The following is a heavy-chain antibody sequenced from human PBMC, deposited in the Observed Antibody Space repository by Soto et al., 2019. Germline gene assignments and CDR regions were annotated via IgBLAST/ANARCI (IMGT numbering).Heavy chain of an antibody. CDR3: AKSEYIVATIL. CDR2: IYYSGST. V-gene: IGHV4-39*01. D-gene: IGHD5-12*01. J-gene: IGHJ4*02. Sequence: SETLSLTCTVSGGSISSSSYYWGWIRQPPGKGLEWIGSIYYSGSTYYNPSLKSRVTISVDTSKNQFSLKLSSVTAADTAVYYCAKSEYIVATILWGQGTLVTVSS. CDR1: GGSISSSSYY.